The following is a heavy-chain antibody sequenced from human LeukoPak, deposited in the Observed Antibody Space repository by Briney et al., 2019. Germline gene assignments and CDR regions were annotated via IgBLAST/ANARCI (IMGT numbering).Heavy chain of an antibody. J-gene: IGHJ6*03. D-gene: IGHD3-10*01. CDR2: INHSGST. V-gene: IGHV4-34*01. CDR1: GGSFSGYY. Sequence: SETLSLTCAVYGGSFSGYYWSWIRQPPGKGLEWIGEINHSGSTNYNPSLKSRVTISVDTSKNQFSLKLNSVTAADTAVYYCARVWYGSGSYYNYYYYYMDVWGKGTTVTVSS. CDR3: ARVWYGSGSYYNYYYYYMDV.